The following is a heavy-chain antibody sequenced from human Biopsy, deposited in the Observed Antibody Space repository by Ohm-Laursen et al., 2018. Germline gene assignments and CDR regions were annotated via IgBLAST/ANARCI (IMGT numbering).Heavy chain of an antibody. CDR1: GGSIISYY. Sequence: SGTLSLTCGVSGGSIISYYWTWIRQPPGKGLEWIGHVYYGGITNYNPSLKNRVTISKDTSKNQFSLQVNSVTAADTAVYYCARTPRDSFWSGTYKRGLWFDPWGQGTLVIVSS. CDR3: ARTPRDSFWSGTYKRGLWFDP. CDR2: VYYGGIT. V-gene: IGHV4-59*01. D-gene: IGHD3-3*01. J-gene: IGHJ5*02.